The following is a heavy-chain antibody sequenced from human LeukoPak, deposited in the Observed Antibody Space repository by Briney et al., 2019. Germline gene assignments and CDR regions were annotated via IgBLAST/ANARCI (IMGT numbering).Heavy chain of an antibody. CDR1: GFTFSSYW. CDR2: IKQDGSEK. V-gene: IGHV3-7*01. D-gene: IGHD3-10*01. CDR3: ARDHPPLWFGELTATTSQNWFDP. Sequence: GGSLRLSCAASGFTFSSYWMSWVRQAPGKGLEWVANIKQDGSEKYYVDSVKGRFTISRDNAKNSLYLQMNSLRAEDTAVYYCARDHPPLWFGELTATTSQNWFDPWGQGTLVTVSS. J-gene: IGHJ5*02.